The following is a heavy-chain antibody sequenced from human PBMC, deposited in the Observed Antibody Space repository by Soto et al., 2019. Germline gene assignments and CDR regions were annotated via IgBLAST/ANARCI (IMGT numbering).Heavy chain of an antibody. CDR1: GGSFSGYY. Sequence: SETLSLTCAVYGGSFSGYYWSWIRQHPGKGLEWIGYIYDSGSTYYNPSLKSRVTISVDTSKNQFSLKLSSVTAADTAVYYCASIYDSSGYYYGNNWFDPWGQGTLVTVS. J-gene: IGHJ5*02. CDR3: ASIYDSSGYYYGNNWFDP. V-gene: IGHV4-31*11. D-gene: IGHD3-22*01. CDR2: IYDSGST.